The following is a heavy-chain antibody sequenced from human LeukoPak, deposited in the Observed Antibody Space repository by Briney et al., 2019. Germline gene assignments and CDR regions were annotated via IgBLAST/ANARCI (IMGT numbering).Heavy chain of an antibody. CDR1: GFTFSSYS. CDR3: AKDLYTSRYACCFDY. CDR2: ISSSSSTI. Sequence: GGSLRLSCAASGFTFSSYSMNWVRQAPGKGLEWVSYISSSSSTIYYADSVKGRFTISRDNAKNSLYLQMNSLRAEDTAVYYCAKDLYTSRYACCFDYWGQGTLVTVSS. V-gene: IGHV3-48*04. J-gene: IGHJ4*02. D-gene: IGHD6-13*01.